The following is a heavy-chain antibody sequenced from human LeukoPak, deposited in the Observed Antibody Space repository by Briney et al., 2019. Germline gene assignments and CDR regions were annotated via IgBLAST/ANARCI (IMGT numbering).Heavy chain of an antibody. Sequence: SETLSLTCAVYGGSFSGYYWSWIRQPPGKGLEWIGEINHSGSTNYNPSLKSRVTISVDTSKNQFSLKLSSVTAADTAVYYCARGGMQLWPSYYYYGMDVWGQGTTVTVSS. CDR3: ARGGMQLWPSYYYYGMDV. CDR2: INHSGST. J-gene: IGHJ6*02. D-gene: IGHD5-18*01. CDR1: GGSFSGYY. V-gene: IGHV4-34*01.